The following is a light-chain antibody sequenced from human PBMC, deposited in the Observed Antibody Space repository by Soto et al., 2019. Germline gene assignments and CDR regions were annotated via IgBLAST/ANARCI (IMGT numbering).Light chain of an antibody. CDR2: DVG. CDR3: NSYREDHPRFYV. J-gene: IGLJ1*01. Sequence: QSALTQPASVCGSPGQSITISCTGTHSDIGNYNYVSWYQHLPGKAPKLMIYDVGSRPSGVSSRFSGSKSGNTASLAISGLQAEDEADYYCNSYREDHPRFYVFGTGTKVT. CDR1: HSDIGNYNY. V-gene: IGLV2-14*03.